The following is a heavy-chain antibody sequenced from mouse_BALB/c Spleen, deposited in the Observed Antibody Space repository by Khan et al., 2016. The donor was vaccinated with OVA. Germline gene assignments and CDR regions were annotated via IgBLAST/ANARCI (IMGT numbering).Heavy chain of an antibody. Sequence: QVQLKQSGPELVKPGASVKMSCKASGYTFTYYVITWVKQRTGQGLEWIGELYPGSDTAYYNERFKGKATLTADKSSNTTHMQLSSLTSEDSAVYFCARGDGYYVYFDYWGQGTTLTVSS. CDR1: GYTFTYYV. CDR3: ARGDGYYVYFDY. CDR2: LYPGSDTA. D-gene: IGHD2-3*01. V-gene: IGHV1-77*01. J-gene: IGHJ2*01.